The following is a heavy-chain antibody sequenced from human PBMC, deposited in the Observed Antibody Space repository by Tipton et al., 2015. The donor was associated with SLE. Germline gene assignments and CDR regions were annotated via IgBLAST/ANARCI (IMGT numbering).Heavy chain of an antibody. CDR2: IYYSGIT. J-gene: IGHJ3*02. CDR1: GDSISSSGHY. CDR3: ARMGYCVTAPCARDDAFHI. Sequence: TLSLTCTVSGDSISSSGHYWGWIRRPPGKGLESIGYIYYSGITYYNPSLKSRVTISVDTSKNQFSLKLSSVTAADTALYYCARMGYCVTAPCARDDAFHIWGQGTMVTVSS. V-gene: IGHV4-39*07. D-gene: IGHD2-15*01.